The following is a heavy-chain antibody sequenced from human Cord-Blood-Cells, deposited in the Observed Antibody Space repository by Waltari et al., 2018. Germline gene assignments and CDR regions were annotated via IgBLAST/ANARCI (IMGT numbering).Heavy chain of an antibody. V-gene: IGHV4-39*01. CDR2: FYYSRST. CDR1: GGSISSSSYY. Sequence: QLQLQESGPGLVKPSETLSLTCTVSGGSISSSSYYWGWIRQPPGKGLEWIGSFYYSRSTSYTPSLKSRVTISVDTSKNQFSLKLSSVTAADTAVYYCARRFVWFDPWGQGTLVTVSS. CDR3: ARRFVWFDP. J-gene: IGHJ5*02. D-gene: IGHD3-10*01.